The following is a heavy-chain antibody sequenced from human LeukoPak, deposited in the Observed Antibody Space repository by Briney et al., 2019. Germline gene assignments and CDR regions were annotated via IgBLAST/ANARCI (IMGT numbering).Heavy chain of an antibody. D-gene: IGHD5-12*01. CDR2: MNPNRGNT. CDR3: ARARLGYSGYDSVPDFDY. Sequence: ASVKVSCKASGYTFTSYDINWVRQDTGQGLEWMGWMNPNRGNTGYAQKFQGRDTMTRNTSISTAYMELSSLRSEDTAVYYCARARLGYSGYDSVPDFDYWGQGTLVTVSS. V-gene: IGHV1-8*01. J-gene: IGHJ4*02. CDR1: GYTFTSYD.